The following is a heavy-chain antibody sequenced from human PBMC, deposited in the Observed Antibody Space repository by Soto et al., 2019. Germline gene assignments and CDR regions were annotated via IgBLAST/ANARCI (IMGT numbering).Heavy chain of an antibody. D-gene: IGHD3-22*01. CDR1: GYSFTSYW. CDR2: IDPSDSYT. J-gene: IGHJ4*02. Sequence: PGESLKISCKGSGYSFTSYWISWVRQMPGKGLEWMGRIDPSDSYTNYSPSFQGHVTISADKSISTAYLQWSSLKASDTAMYYCARLYAITTTTPRSDYWGQGTLVTVSS. CDR3: ARLYAITTTTPRSDY. V-gene: IGHV5-10-1*01.